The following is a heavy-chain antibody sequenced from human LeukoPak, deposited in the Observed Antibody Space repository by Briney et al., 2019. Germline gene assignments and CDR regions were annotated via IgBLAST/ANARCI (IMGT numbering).Heavy chain of an antibody. D-gene: IGHD4-17*01. CDR3: AKKQDYGDNHWYFDL. CDR2: ISSRSTSI. CDR1: GFTFSSYL. Sequence: PGGSLRLSCAATGFTFSSYLMHWVRQAPGKGLEWVSCISSRSTSIYYADSVKGRFTISRDNAENSLFPQMNNLRAEDTAVYYCAKKQDYGDNHWYFDLWGRGTLITVSS. V-gene: IGHV3-48*01. J-gene: IGHJ2*01.